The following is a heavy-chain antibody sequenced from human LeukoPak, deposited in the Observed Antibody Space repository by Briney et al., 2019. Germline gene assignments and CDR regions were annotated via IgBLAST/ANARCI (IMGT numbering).Heavy chain of an antibody. Sequence: GGSLRLSCAASGFTFSSYGMSWVRQAPGERLEWVSAVSASGGSTFYADSVKGRFTISRDNSKNTLYLQMDSLRADDSAVYYCGKITVLGNWFFDLRGRGTLVTVSS. CDR1: GFTFSSYG. D-gene: IGHD3-16*01. CDR2: VSASGGST. J-gene: IGHJ2*01. V-gene: IGHV3-23*01. CDR3: GKITVLGNWFFDL.